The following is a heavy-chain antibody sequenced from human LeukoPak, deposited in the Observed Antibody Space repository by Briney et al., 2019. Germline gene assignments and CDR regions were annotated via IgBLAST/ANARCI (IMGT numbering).Heavy chain of an antibody. Sequence: GGSLRLSCAASGFTFSNYAMSRVRQAPGKGLEWVAGIYVSAGSAYYADSVKGRFTISSDNSKNTLYLQMNSLRAEETVVYYCAKDFSGAYWGQGTLVTVSS. CDR2: IYVSAGSA. CDR3: AKDFSGAY. V-gene: IGHV3-23*01. D-gene: IGHD2-15*01. CDR1: GFTFSNYA. J-gene: IGHJ4*02.